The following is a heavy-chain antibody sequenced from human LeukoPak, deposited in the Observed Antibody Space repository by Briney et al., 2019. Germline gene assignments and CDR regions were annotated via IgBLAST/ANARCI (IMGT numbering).Heavy chain of an antibody. CDR2: INPNSGST. CDR1: GYTFTGYY. J-gene: IGHJ4*02. D-gene: IGHD3-22*01. V-gene: IGHV1-2*02. CDR3: TRVPFYYDSNYFDN. Sequence: ASVKVSCKASGYTFTGYYMHWVRQAPGQGLESMGWINPNSGSTNYAQKFQGRVTMTRDTSISTAYMELSRLRSDDTAVYYCTRVPFYYDSNYFDNWGQGTLVTVSS.